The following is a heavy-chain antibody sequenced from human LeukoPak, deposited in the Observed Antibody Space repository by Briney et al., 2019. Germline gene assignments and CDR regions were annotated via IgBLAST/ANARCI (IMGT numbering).Heavy chain of an antibody. Sequence: GGSLRLSCAAFGFTLSTYGMHWVRQAPGKGLEWVAAIWYDGTNKYYADSVKGRFIISRDNSKNTLYLQVNSLRAEDTAVYYCAKDGHYYDSSGYLDFWGQGTLVTVSS. CDR2: IWYDGTNK. CDR3: AKDGHYYDSSGYLDF. D-gene: IGHD3-22*01. J-gene: IGHJ4*02. V-gene: IGHV3-30*02. CDR1: GFTLSTYG.